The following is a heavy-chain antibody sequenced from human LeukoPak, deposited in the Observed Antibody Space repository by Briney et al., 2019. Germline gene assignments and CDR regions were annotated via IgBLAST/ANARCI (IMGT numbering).Heavy chain of an antibody. CDR2: INWNGGST. V-gene: IGHV3-20*04. CDR1: GFTFDDYG. CDR3: ARDRGHYYDNSNDY. Sequence: PGGSLRLSGAASGFTFDDYGMSWVRQAPGKGLEWVSGINWNGGSTGYADSVKGRFTISRDNAKNSLYLQMNSLRAEDTALYYCARDRGHYYDNSNDYWGQGTLVTVSS. J-gene: IGHJ4*02. D-gene: IGHD3-22*01.